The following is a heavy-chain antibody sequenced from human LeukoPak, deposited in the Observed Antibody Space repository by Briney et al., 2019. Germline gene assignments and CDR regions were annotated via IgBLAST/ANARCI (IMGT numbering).Heavy chain of an antibody. Sequence: SETLSLTCTVSGGSISSYYWGWIRQPPGKGLEWIGYIYYSGSTNYNPSLKSRVTISVDTSKNQFSLKLSSVTAADTAVYYCAAPTTVTTPFDYWGQGTLVTVSS. CDR2: IYYSGST. CDR3: AAPTTVTTPFDY. V-gene: IGHV4-59*08. D-gene: IGHD4-17*01. J-gene: IGHJ4*02. CDR1: GGSISSYY.